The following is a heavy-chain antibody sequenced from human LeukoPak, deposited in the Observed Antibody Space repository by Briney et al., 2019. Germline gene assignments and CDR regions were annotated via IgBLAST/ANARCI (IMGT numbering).Heavy chain of an antibody. CDR2: IIPILGIA. V-gene: IGHV1-69*02. Sequence: ASVKVSCKASGGTFSSYTISWVRQAPGQGLEWMGRIIPILGIANYAQKFQGRVTITADKSTSTAYMELSSLRAEDTAVCYCATTYPYYDFWSGPNWFDPWGQGTLVSVSS. CDR1: GGTFSSYT. J-gene: IGHJ5*02. D-gene: IGHD3-3*01. CDR3: ATTYPYYDFWSGPNWFDP.